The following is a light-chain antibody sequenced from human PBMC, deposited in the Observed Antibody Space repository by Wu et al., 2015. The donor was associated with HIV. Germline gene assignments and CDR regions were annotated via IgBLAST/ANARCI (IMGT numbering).Light chain of an antibody. CDR3: QQYKIWPPVT. CDR2: GAS. J-gene: IGKJ1*01. V-gene: IGKV3-15*01. CDR1: QIISDN. Sequence: EIVLTQSPATLSVSPGERATLSCRASQIISDNLAWYQQKPGQAPRLLIFGASTRATGIPARFSGSGSGTEFTLTISSVQSEDFAVYYCQQYKIWPPVTFGQGTKVEIK.